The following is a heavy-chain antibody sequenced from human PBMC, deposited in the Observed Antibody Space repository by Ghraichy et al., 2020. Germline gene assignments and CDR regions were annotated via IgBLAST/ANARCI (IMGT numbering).Heavy chain of an antibody. CDR2: INPNSGGT. CDR3: ARDLYDSSGYWGSL. D-gene: IGHD3-22*01. J-gene: IGHJ4*02. Sequence: ASVKVSCKASGYTFTGYYMHWVRQAPGQGLEWMGWINPNSGGTNYAQKFQGRVTMTRDTSISTAYMELSRLRSDDTAVYYCARDLYDSSGYWGSLWGQGTLVTVSS. CDR1: GYTFTGYY. V-gene: IGHV1-2*02.